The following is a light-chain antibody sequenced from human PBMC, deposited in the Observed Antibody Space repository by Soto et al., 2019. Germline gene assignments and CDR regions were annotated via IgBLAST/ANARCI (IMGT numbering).Light chain of an antibody. V-gene: IGKV1-39*01. CDR1: QSIRTY. CDR2: AAS. Sequence: DIQMTQSPSSLSASVGDRVTITCRASQSIRTYLNWYHQKPGKAPKLLIYAASSLQSGVPSRFSGSGSGTDFTLTISSLQPEDFATYYCQQSYSTPWTVGQGTKVDSK. J-gene: IGKJ1*01. CDR3: QQSYSTPWT.